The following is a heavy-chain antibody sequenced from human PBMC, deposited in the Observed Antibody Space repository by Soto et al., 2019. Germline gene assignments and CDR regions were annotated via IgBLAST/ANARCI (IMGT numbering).Heavy chain of an antibody. D-gene: IGHD6-13*01. CDR1: GGSISSYY. V-gene: IGHV4-59*01. CDR2: IYYSGST. CDR3: ARQPGIAAAGTGNWFDP. Sequence: SETLSLTFTVSGGSISSYYWSWIRQPPGKGLEWIGYIYYSGSTNYNPSLKSRVTISVDTSKNQFSLKLSSVTAADTAVYYCARQPGIAAAGTGNWFDPWGQGTLVTVSS. J-gene: IGHJ5*02.